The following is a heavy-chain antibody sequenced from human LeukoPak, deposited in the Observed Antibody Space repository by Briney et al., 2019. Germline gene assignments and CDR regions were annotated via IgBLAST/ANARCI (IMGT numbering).Heavy chain of an antibody. CDR3: ARVLPYYYDSRVDAFDI. V-gene: IGHV4-31*03. CDR1: GGSISSGGYY. CDR2: IYYSGST. D-gene: IGHD3-22*01. Sequence: PSQTLSLTCTVSGGSISSGGYYRSWIRQHPGKGLEWIGYIYYSGSTYYNPSLKSRVTISVDTSKNQFSLKLSSVTAADTAVYYCARVLPYYYDSRVDAFDIWGQGTMVTVSS. J-gene: IGHJ3*02.